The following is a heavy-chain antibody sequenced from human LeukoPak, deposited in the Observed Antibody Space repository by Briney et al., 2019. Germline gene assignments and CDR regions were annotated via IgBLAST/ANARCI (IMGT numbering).Heavy chain of an antibody. CDR2: ISWNSGSI. J-gene: IGHJ4*02. CDR3: AKGGYCSSTSCYLDY. D-gene: IGHD2-2*01. Sequence: GGSLRLSCAASGFTFDDYAMRWVRQAPGKGLEWVSGISWNSGSIGYADSVKGRFTISRDNAKSSLYLRMNSLRAEDMALYYCAKGGYCSSTSCYLDYWGQGTLVTVSS. V-gene: IGHV3-9*03. CDR1: GFTFDDYA.